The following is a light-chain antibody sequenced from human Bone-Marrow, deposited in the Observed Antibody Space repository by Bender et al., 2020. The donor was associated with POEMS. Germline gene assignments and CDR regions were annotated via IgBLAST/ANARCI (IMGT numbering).Light chain of an antibody. Sequence: QSALTQPASVSGSPGQSITISCTGTSSDVGYYDLVSWYQHHPGKAPRLMVYAVNKRPSGISNRFSGSKSGNTASLTISGLQAEDEANYYCCAYGGSLTYVVFGGGTKVTVL. CDR3: CAYGGSLTYVV. CDR1: SSDVGYYDL. CDR2: AVN. V-gene: IGLV2-23*02. J-gene: IGLJ2*01.